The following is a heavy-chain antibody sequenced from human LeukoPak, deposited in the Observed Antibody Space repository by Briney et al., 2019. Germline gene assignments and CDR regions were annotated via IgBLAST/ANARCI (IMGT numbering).Heavy chain of an antibody. V-gene: IGHV3-53*01. D-gene: IGHD2-15*01. Sequence: GSPRLSCAASGFAVSNNYMTWVRQAPGKGLEWVSVIYKDGSTYYADSVKGRFTISRDNSKNTVYLQMNSLRAEDTAVYYCARGYCSGRSCYMWYSDYWGQGTLVTVSS. CDR3: ARGYCSGRSCYMWYSDY. J-gene: IGHJ4*02. CDR2: IYKDGST. CDR1: GFAVSNNY.